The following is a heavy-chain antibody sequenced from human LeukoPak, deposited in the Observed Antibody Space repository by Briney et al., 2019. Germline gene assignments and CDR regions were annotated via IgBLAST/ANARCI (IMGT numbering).Heavy chain of an antibody. J-gene: IGHJ4*02. V-gene: IGHV3-30-3*01. Sequence: PGGSLRLSCAASGFTLSSYAMHWVRQAPGKGLEWVAVISHDGSNKYYADSVKGRFTISRDNVKNSLYLQMNSLRAEDTGVYYCARGFWSGSDYWGQGTLVTVSS. CDR3: ARGFWSGSDY. D-gene: IGHD3-3*01. CDR2: ISHDGSNK. CDR1: GFTLSSYA.